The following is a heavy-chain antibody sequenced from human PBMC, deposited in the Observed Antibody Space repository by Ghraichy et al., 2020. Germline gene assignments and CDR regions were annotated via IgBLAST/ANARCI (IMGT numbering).Heavy chain of an antibody. Sequence: GESLNISCKGSGYSFTSSWIGWVRQMPGKGLEWMGIIYPGDSDTRYSPSFQGQVTISADKSISTAYLQWSSLKASDTAMYYCASSEYQLLFPFVYWGQGTLVTVSS. V-gene: IGHV5-51*01. CDR2: IYPGDSDT. CDR1: GYSFTSSW. CDR3: ASSEYQLLFPFVY. D-gene: IGHD2-2*01. J-gene: IGHJ4*02.